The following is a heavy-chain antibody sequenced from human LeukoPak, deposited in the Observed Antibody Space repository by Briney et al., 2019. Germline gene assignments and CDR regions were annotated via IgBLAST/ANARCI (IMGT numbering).Heavy chain of an antibody. CDR1: GYTFTGYY. V-gene: IGHV1-2*02. CDR2: INPNSGGT. D-gene: IGHD6-13*01. J-gene: IGHJ6*03. CDR3: ARGATAGRFSLRPTGAYYMDV. Sequence: SVKVSCKASGYTFTGYYMHWVRQAPGQGLEWMGWINPNSGGTNCAQKFQGRVTMTRDTSINTAYMELSSLRFDDTAVYYCARGATAGRFSLRPTGAYYMDVWGKGTTVTVSS.